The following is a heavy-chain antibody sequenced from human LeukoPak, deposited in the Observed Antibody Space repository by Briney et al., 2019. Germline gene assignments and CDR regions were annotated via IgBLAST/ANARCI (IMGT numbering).Heavy chain of an antibody. Sequence: GGSLRLSCAASGFTFSSYAMHWVRQAPGQGLEWVAVISYDGSNKYYADSVKGRSTISRDNSKNTLYLQMNSLRAEDTAIYYCARDQNSYSGYDKPLDYWGQGTLVTVSS. CDR3: ARDQNSYSGYDKPLDY. V-gene: IGHV3-30*04. CDR2: ISYDGSNK. J-gene: IGHJ4*02. D-gene: IGHD5-12*01. CDR1: GFTFSSYA.